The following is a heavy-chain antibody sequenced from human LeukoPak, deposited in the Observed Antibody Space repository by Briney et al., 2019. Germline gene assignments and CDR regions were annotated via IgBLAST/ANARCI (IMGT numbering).Heavy chain of an antibody. D-gene: IGHD1-26*01. Sequence: PSETLSLTCTVSGGSISSYYWSWIRQPAGKGLEWIGRIYTSGSTNYNPSLKSRVTMSVDTSKNQFSLKLSSVTAADTAVYYCARQVTTRWELLHFDYWGQGTLVTVSS. CDR3: ARQVTTRWELLHFDY. CDR1: GGSISSYY. CDR2: IYTSGST. V-gene: IGHV4-4*07. J-gene: IGHJ4*02.